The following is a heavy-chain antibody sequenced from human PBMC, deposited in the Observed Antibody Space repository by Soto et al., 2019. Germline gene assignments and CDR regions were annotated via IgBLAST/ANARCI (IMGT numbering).Heavy chain of an antibody. J-gene: IGHJ4*02. Sequence: GGSLRLSCAASGFTFSSYWMSWVRQAPGKGLEWVANIKQDGSEKYYVDSVKGRFTISRDNAKNSLYLQMNSLRAEDTAVYYCARDFPSSSWKGFDYWGQGTLVTVSS. V-gene: IGHV3-7*01. CDR1: GFTFSSYW. CDR2: IKQDGSEK. CDR3: ARDFPSSSWKGFDY. D-gene: IGHD6-13*01.